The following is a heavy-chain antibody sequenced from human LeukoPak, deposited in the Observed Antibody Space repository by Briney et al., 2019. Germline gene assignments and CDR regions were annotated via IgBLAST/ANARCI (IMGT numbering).Heavy chain of an antibody. CDR1: GGSISSSNW. Sequence: SGTLSLTCAVSGGSISSSNWWSWVRQPPGKGLEWIGEIYHSGSTNYNPSLKSRVTISVDKSKNQFSLKLSSVTAADTAVYYCAVIYDFWSGYSLYYGMDVWGQGTTVTVSS. V-gene: IGHV4-4*02. J-gene: IGHJ6*02. CDR3: AVIYDFWSGYSLYYGMDV. D-gene: IGHD3-3*01. CDR2: IYHSGST.